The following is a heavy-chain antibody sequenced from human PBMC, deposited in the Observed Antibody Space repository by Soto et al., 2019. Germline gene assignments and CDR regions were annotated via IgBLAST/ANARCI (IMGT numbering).Heavy chain of an antibody. CDR2: IYSGGTT. CDR3: ARENWCDL. D-gene: IGHD2-8*02. CDR1: GFTVSSNY. Sequence: EVQLVESGGGLVQPGGSLRLSCAASGFTVSSNYMSWVRQAPGKGLEWVSLIYSGGTTYYADSVKGRFTISRDNSRNTLYLQMNSLRAEDTAVYYCARENWCDLWAVAPWSLSPQ. V-gene: IGHV3-66*01. J-gene: IGHJ2*01.